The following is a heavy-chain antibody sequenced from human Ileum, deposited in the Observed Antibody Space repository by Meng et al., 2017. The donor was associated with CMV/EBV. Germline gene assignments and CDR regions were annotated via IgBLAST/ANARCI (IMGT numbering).Heavy chain of an antibody. Sequence: QGLLRAAGPGMGKPSETLSLTCAVSGGSISDDHWWHWVRQSPGKGLEWIGEIFHSQSVRFNPSLKSRVTISIDKSKNQFSLNLKSVTAADTAVYYCAGGGNLGYWGQGTLVTVSS. D-gene: IGHD4-23*01. CDR1: GGSISDDHW. V-gene: IGHV4-4*02. CDR2: IFHSQSV. CDR3: AGGGNLGY. J-gene: IGHJ4*02.